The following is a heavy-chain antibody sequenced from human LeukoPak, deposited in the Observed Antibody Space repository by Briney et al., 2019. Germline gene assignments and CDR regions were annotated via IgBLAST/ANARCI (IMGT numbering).Heavy chain of an antibody. V-gene: IGHV1-69*01. Sequence: GASVKVSCKASGGTFSSYAISWVRQAPGQGLEWMGGIIPIFGTANYAQKFQGRVTITADESTSTAYMELSSLRSEDTAVYYCAGMYRVTTVTTSDYWGQGTLVTVSS. J-gene: IGHJ4*02. CDR1: GGTFSSYA. CDR3: AGMYRVTTVTTSDY. CDR2: IIPIFGTA. D-gene: IGHD4-17*01.